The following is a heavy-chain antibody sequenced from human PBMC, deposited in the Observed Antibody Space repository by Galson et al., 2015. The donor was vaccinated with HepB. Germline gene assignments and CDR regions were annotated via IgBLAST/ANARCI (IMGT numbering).Heavy chain of an antibody. V-gene: IGHV3-33*01. CDR2: IWYDGNSK. CDR3: VRDAKMDTGIDYMDG. Sequence: LRLSCAASGFTFTNYGIHWVRQAPGKGLEWVAVIWYDGNSKQYADSVKGRFTISRDNSRNTVYLQMNSLRVEDTAVYYCVRDAKMDTGIDYMDGWGKGTTVTVSS. CDR1: GFTFTNYG. J-gene: IGHJ6*03. D-gene: IGHD5-18*01.